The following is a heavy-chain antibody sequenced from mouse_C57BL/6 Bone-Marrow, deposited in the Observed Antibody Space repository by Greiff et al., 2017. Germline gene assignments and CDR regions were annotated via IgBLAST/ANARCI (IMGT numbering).Heavy chain of an antibody. D-gene: IGHD2-4*01. CDR1: GYTFTNYW. CDR3: ARSYDYDDYTMDY. J-gene: IGHJ4*01. Sequence: QVQLQQSGAELVKPGASVKLSCKASGYTFTNYWMHWVKQRPGQGLEWIGMMHPNGGSPDYNEKFKSEATLSVDKSSRTAYMELSSLTSEDSAFYYCARSYDYDDYTMDYWGQGTSVTVSS. V-gene: IGHV1-64*01. CDR2: MHPNGGSP.